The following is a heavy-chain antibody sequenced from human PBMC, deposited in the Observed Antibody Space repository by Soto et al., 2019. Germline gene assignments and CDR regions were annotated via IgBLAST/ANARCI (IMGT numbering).Heavy chain of an antibody. V-gene: IGHV4-61*08. CDR3: ARGADGILTGYYPEYFDY. J-gene: IGHJ4*02. Sequence: TSETLSLTCTVSGGSISSGDYYWSWIRQPPGKGLEFIGYISYIGSTKYNPSLKNRVTILRDTSKKQFSLKLTSVTAADTAVYYCARGADGILTGYYPEYFDYWGQGTLVTSPQ. D-gene: IGHD3-9*01. CDR1: GGSISSGDYY. CDR2: ISYIGST.